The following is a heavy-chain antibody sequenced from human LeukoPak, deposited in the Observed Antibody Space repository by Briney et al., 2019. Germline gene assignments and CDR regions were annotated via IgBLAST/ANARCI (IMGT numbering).Heavy chain of an antibody. CDR1: GYTFTSYG. CDR2: FDPEDGET. CDR3: ATGLYGSYYIFDY. V-gene: IGHV1-24*01. Sequence: ASVKVSCKASGYTFTSYGISWVRQAPGKGLEWMGGFDPEDGETIYAQKFQGRVTMTEDTSTDTAYMELSSLRSEDTAVYYCATGLYGSYYIFDYWGQGTLVTVPS. D-gene: IGHD1-26*01. J-gene: IGHJ4*02.